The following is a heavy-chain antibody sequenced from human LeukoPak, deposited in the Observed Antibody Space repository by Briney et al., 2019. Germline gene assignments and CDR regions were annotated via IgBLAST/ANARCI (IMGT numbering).Heavy chain of an antibody. CDR2: INHSGST. D-gene: IGHD1-26*01. CDR1: GGSFSGYY. V-gene: IGHV4-34*01. Sequence: SETLFLTCAVYGGSFSGYYWSWIRQPPGKGLEWIGEINHSGSTNYNPSLKSRVTISVDTSKNQFSLKLSSVTAADTAVYYCARGVAGGSYPRYYYGMDVWGQGTTVTVSS. J-gene: IGHJ6*02. CDR3: ARGVAGGSYPRYYYGMDV.